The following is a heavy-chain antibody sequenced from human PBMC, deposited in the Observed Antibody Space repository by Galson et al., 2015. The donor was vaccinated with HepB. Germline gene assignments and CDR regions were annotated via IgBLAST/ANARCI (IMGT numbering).Heavy chain of an antibody. D-gene: IGHD3-9*01. Sequence: QSGAEVKKPGSSVKVSCKASGGTFSSYAISWVRQAPGQGLEWMGGIIPIFGTANYAQKFQGRVTITADESTSTAYMELSSLRSEDTAVYYCARDSYYDILTGYPPAAFEIWGQVTMVTVSS. CDR3: ARDSYYDILTGYPPAAFEI. J-gene: IGHJ3*02. CDR1: GGTFSSYA. V-gene: IGHV1-69*01. CDR2: IIPIFGTA.